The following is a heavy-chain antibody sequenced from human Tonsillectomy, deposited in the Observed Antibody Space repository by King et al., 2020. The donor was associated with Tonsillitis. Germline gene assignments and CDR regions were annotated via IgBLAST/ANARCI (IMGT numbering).Heavy chain of an antibody. CDR1: GFTFSSYA. Sequence: VQLVESGGGVVQPGRSLRLSCAASGFTFSSYAMHWVRQAPGKGLEWVAVISYDGSNKYYADSVKGRFTISRDNSKNTLYLQMNSLRAEDTAVYYCARGGYGDPYFDYWGQGTLFTVSS. D-gene: IGHD4-17*01. J-gene: IGHJ4*02. CDR2: ISYDGSNK. CDR3: ARGGYGDPYFDY. V-gene: IGHV3-30-3*01.